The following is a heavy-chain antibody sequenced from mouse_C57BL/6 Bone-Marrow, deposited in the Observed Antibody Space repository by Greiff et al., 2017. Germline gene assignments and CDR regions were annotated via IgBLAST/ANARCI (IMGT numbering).Heavy chain of an antibody. CDR1: GYTFTSYW. CDR3: ARSGPLGRSFDY. Sequence: QVQLKQPGAELVKPGASVKMSCKASGYTFTSYWITWVKQRPGQGLEWIGDIYPTSGRTNYKEKFKSKAILTVATSSNTAYMQLSSLTSEDSAVFYCARSGPLGRSFDYWGQGTTLTVSS. V-gene: IGHV1-55*01. J-gene: IGHJ2*01. CDR2: IYPTSGRT. D-gene: IGHD4-1*01.